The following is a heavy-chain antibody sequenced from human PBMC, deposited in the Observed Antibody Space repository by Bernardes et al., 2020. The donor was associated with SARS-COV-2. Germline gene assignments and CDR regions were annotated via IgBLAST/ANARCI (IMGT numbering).Heavy chain of an antibody. V-gene: IGHV4-34*01. D-gene: IGHD3-16*01. CDR2: INYSGST. J-gene: IGHJ2*01. CDR1: GGSLSGYY. CDR3: VRAVWGIWYFDL. Sequence: TLSLTCAFYGGSLSGYYWNWIRQPPGKGLEWIGEINYSGSTNYNPSLKSRVTISVDTSKNQFSLKLTSVTAADTAVYYCVRAVWGIWYFDLWGRGTLVTVSS.